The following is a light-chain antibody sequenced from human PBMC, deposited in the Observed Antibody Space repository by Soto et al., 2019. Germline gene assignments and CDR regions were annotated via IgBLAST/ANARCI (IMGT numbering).Light chain of an antibody. CDR2: DAS. CDR3: QQYDNLPLT. V-gene: IGKV1-33*01. Sequence: DIQMTQSPSSLSASVGDRVTITCQASQDINNYLHWYQQKPGKAPKLLIYDASNLETGVPSRFSGSGSGTDFTFTISSLQPDDIATYYCQQYDNLPLTFGGGTKVESK. CDR1: QDINNY. J-gene: IGKJ4*01.